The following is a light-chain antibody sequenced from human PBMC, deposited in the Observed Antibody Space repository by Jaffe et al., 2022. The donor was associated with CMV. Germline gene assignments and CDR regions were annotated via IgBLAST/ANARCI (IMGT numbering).Light chain of an antibody. Sequence: DIHVTQSPSTLSASVGDRVTITCRASQSIITWLAWYQQKPGKAPRLLIYKASTLASGVPSRFTGSGSGTEFTLTISSLQPDDFATYYCQQYNSFSTFGQGTKVEIK. CDR3: QQYNSFST. V-gene: IGKV1-5*03. J-gene: IGKJ1*01. CDR2: KAS. CDR1: QSIITW.